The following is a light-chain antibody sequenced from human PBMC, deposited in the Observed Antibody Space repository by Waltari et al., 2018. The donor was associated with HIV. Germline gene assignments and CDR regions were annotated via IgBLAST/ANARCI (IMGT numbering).Light chain of an antibody. J-gene: IGLJ3*02. CDR2: RNT. CDR3: AAWDDSVSGRV. Sequence: QSVLTQPPSASGTPGQRVPISCSGGSFNIGRNYVSWYQQFPGTAPRLLIYRNTLRPSGVPDRFSGSKSATLASLAISGLRSEDEADYFCAAWDDSVSGRVFGGGTKLTVL. CDR1: SFNIGRNY. V-gene: IGLV1-47*01.